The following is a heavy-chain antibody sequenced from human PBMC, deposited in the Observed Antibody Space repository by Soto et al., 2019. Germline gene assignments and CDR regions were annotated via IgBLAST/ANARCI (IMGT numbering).Heavy chain of an antibody. D-gene: IGHD6-6*01. CDR3: AKTVVPYSSSPGFDY. CDR2: ISGSGGST. J-gene: IGHJ4*02. Sequence: GGSLRLSCAASGFTFSIYAMSWVRQAPGKGLEWVSAISGSGGSTYYADSVKGRFTISRDNSKNTLYLQMNSLRAEDTAVYYCAKTVVPYSSSPGFDYWGQGTLVTVSS. V-gene: IGHV3-23*01. CDR1: GFTFSIYA.